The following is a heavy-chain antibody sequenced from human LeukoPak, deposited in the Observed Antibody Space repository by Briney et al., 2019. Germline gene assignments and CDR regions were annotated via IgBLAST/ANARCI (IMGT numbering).Heavy chain of an antibody. J-gene: IGHJ4*02. D-gene: IGHD2-2*01. V-gene: IGHV3-49*03. Sequence: GRSLRLSCTASGFTFGDYAMSWFRQAPGKGLELVGFIRSKAYGGTTEYAASVKGRFTISRDDSKSIAYLQMNSLKTEDTAVYYCTRGTGDIVVVPADYWGPGTLVNVSS. CDR3: TRGTGDIVVVPADY. CDR1: GFTFGDYA. CDR2: IRSKAYGGTT.